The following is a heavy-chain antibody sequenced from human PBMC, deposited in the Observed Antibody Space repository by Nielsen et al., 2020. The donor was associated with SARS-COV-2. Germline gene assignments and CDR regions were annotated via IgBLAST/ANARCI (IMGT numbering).Heavy chain of an antibody. CDR3: ARDQQLGYSYGYFDY. Sequence: GEFLKISCAASGFTFSSYSMNWVRQAPGKGLEWVSSISSSSSYIYYADSVKGRFTISRDNAKNSLYLQMNSLRAEDTAVYYCARDQQLGYSYGYFDYWGQGTLVTVSS. D-gene: IGHD5-18*01. CDR2: ISSSSSYI. V-gene: IGHV3-21*01. CDR1: GFTFSSYS. J-gene: IGHJ4*02.